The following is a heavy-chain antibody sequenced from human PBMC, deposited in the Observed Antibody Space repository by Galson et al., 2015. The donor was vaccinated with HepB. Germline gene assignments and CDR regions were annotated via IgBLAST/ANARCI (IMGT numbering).Heavy chain of an antibody. J-gene: IGHJ4*02. D-gene: IGHD3-9*01. V-gene: IGHV4-31*03. Sequence: TLSLTCTVSGGSITSSDYYWTWIRQHPQKGLEWIGNIHHSGRPYYNPSLKSRITISVDTSRNQFSLRLNSVTAADTAVYYCARENRYFSIDFWGQGTLVTVTS. CDR3: ARENRYFSIDF. CDR2: IHHSGRP. CDR1: GGSITSSDYY.